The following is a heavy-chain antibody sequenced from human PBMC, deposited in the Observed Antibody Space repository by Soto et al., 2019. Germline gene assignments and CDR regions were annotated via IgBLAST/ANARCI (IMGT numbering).Heavy chain of an antibody. V-gene: IGHV4-59*01. CDR2: IYYSGST. D-gene: IGHD3-10*01. J-gene: IGHJ4*02. CDR1: GGSISSYY. Sequence: SETLSLTCTVSGGSISSYYWSWIRQPPGKGLEWIGYIYYSGSTNYNPSLKSRVTISVDTSKNQFSLKLGSVTAADTAVYYCARANPHCGSGSHIDYWGQGTLVTVSS. CDR3: ARANPHCGSGSHIDY.